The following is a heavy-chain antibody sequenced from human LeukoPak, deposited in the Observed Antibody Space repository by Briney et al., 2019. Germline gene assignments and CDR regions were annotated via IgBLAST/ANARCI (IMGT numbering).Heavy chain of an antibody. D-gene: IGHD3-16*02. CDR1: GFTFSSYS. Sequence: GGSLRLSCAASGFTFSSYSMNWVRQAPGKGLEWVSSISSSSSYIYYADSVKGRFTISSDNAKNSLYLQMNSLRAEDTAVYYCARVPYDYVWGSYRFGPFDYWGQGTLVTVSS. V-gene: IGHV3-21*01. CDR3: ARVPYDYVWGSYRFGPFDY. CDR2: ISSSSSYI. J-gene: IGHJ4*02.